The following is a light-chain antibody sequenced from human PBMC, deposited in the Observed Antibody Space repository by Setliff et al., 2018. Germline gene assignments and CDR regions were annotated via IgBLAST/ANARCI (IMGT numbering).Light chain of an antibody. J-gene: IGLJ2*01. CDR3: SSYASSSALV. CDR2: DVS. V-gene: IGLV2-14*03. Sequence: QSALTQPASVSGSPGQSVTISCTRTTSDVGGYKHVSWYQQHPGNAPRLLIYDVSKRPSGVPSRFSGSKSGNTASLTISGLQAEDEAHYCCSSYASSSALVFGGGTKVTVL. CDR1: TSDVGGYKH.